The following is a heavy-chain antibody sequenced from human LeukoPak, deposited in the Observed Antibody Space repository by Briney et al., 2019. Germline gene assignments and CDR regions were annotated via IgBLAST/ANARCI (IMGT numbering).Heavy chain of an antibody. Sequence: GGSLRLSCAASGFTFSSYGMHWVRQAPGKGLEWVAVIWYDGSNRYYADSVKGRFTISRDNSKNTLYLQMNSLRAEDTAVYYCAREAYCSSTTCYTESIDYWGQGTLVTVSS. CDR3: AREAYCSSTTCYTESIDY. CDR1: GFTFSSYG. D-gene: IGHD2-2*02. J-gene: IGHJ4*02. V-gene: IGHV3-33*01. CDR2: IWYDGSNR.